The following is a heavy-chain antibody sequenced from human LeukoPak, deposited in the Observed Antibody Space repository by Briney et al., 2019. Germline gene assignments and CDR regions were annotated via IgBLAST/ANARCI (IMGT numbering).Heavy chain of an antibody. J-gene: IGHJ5*02. CDR1: GGSISSSSYY. Sequence: SETLSLTCSVSGGSISSSSYYWGWIRQPPGKGLEWIGSIYYSWSTYYKASLKSRVTISVDTSKNQFSLKLTSVTAADTAVYYCARAHDILTGWGGNWFDPWGQGTLVTVSS. D-gene: IGHD3-9*01. CDR2: IYYSWST. V-gene: IGHV4-39*07. CDR3: ARAHDILTGWGGNWFDP.